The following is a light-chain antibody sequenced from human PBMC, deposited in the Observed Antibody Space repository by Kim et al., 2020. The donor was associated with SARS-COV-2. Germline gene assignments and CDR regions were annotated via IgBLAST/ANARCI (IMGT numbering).Light chain of an antibody. CDR3: QNYIRFPYT. Sequence: DIQMTQSPSTLSASVVDRVTITCRASQIVATYLAWYQQKPGKAPNLLIYQASNFQIGVPSRFSGSGSGAEFTLTISSLQPDDFATYYCQNYIRFPYTLGQGTKLEI. CDR2: QAS. J-gene: IGKJ2*01. V-gene: IGKV1-5*03. CDR1: QIVATY.